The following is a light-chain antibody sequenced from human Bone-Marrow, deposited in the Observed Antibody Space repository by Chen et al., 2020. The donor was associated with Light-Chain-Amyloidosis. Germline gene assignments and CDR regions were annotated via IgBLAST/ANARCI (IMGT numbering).Light chain of an antibody. CDR2: DDS. CDR3: QVWERSSDRPV. CDR1: NIGTTR. J-gene: IGLJ3*02. Sequence: SYVLTQPSSVSVAPGQTATIACGGNNIGTTRVHWYQQTPGQAPLLGVYDDSDRPSGIPERLSGSNAGNTATLTISRVEAGDEADYYCQVWERSSDRPVFGGGTKLTVL. V-gene: IGLV3-21*02.